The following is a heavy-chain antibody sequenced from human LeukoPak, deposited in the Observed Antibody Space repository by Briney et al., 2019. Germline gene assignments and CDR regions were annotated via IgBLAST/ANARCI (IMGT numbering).Heavy chain of an antibody. Sequence: GGSLRLSCAASGFTFSDYYMSWVRQAPGKGLEWVSYIGSSGSTIYYADSVKGRFTISRDNAKNSLYLQMNSLRAEDTAVYYCARTGTTTTKYDYWGQGTLVTVSS. D-gene: IGHD1-7*01. CDR1: GFTFSDYY. CDR3: ARTGTTTTKYDY. V-gene: IGHV3-11*01. CDR2: IGSSGSTI. J-gene: IGHJ4*02.